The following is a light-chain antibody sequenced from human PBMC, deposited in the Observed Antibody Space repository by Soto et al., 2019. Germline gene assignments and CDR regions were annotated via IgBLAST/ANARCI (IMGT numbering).Light chain of an antibody. Sequence: DIQMTQSPSTLSASVGDRVTITCRASQSISSWLAWYQQKPGKAPKLLIYKASSLESGVPSRFSGSGSGTEFTLTTSSLQPDDFATYYCQQYNIYHTFGPGTKVDIK. J-gene: IGKJ3*01. V-gene: IGKV1-5*03. CDR3: QQYNIYHT. CDR2: KAS. CDR1: QSISSW.